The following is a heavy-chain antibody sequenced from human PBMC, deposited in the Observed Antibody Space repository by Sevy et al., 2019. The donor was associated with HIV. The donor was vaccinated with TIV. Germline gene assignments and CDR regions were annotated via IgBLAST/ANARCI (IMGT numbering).Heavy chain of an antibody. V-gene: IGHV3-30-3*01. CDR2: ISYDGSRH. Sequence: GGSLRLSCAASGFMFSTYAKHWVRQAPGKGLEWVAVISYDGSRHYYGESVKGRFTISRDNSKNTLFLQMNSLRLEDTAFYYCARDAGYSTDWYPSDYWGQGTLVTVSS. D-gene: IGHD6-19*01. J-gene: IGHJ4*02. CDR3: ARDAGYSTDWYPSDY. CDR1: GFMFSTYA.